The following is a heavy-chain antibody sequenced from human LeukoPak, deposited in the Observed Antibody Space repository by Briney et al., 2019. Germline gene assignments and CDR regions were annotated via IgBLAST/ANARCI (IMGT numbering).Heavy chain of an antibody. Sequence: PSETLSLTCAVYGGSFSGYYWSWVRQPPGKGLEWIGEINHSGSTNYNPSLKSRVTISVDTSKNQFSLKLSSVTAADKAVYYCARGRLRYYYYSSGHIVGYYFDCWGQGTLVTVSS. CDR3: ARGRLRYYYYSSGHIVGYYFDC. J-gene: IGHJ4*02. V-gene: IGHV4-34*01. CDR2: INHSGST. CDR1: GGSFSGYY. D-gene: IGHD3-22*01.